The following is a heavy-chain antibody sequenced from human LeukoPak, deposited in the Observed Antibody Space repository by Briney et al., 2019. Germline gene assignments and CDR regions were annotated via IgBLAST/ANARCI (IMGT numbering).Heavy chain of an antibody. CDR3: ARGNPARGYYYYGMDV. J-gene: IGHJ6*02. D-gene: IGHD1-14*01. V-gene: IGHV1-69*01. Sequence: SVKVSCKASGGTFSSYAISWVRQAPGQGLEWMGGIIPIFGTANYAQKFQGRVTITADESTSTAYMELSSLRSDDTAVYYCARGNPARGYYYYGMDVWGQGTTVTVSS. CDR1: GGTFSSYA. CDR2: IIPIFGTA.